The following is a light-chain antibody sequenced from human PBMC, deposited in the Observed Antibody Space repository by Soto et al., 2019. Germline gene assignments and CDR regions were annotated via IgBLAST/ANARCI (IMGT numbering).Light chain of an antibody. CDR3: CSYAGSSTV. Sequence: DLKNAASGTGFAREGIPIFCTRNSCDVGSYILVSWYQQHPGKAPKLMIYEVSKRPSGVSNRFSGSKSGNTASLTISGLQAEDEADYYCCSYAGSSTVFGTGTKVTVL. V-gene: IGLV2-23*02. CDR1: SCDVGSYIL. J-gene: IGLJ1*01. CDR2: EVS.